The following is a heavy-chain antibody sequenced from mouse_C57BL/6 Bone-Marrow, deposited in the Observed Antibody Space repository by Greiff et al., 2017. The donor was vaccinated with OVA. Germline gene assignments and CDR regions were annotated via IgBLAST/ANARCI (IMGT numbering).Heavy chain of an antibody. J-gene: IGHJ3*01. V-gene: IGHV1-81*01. Sequence: VQVVESGAELARPGASVKLSCKASGYTFTSYGISWVKQRTGQGLEWIGEIYPRSGNTYYNEKFKGKATLTADKSSSRAYMELRSLTSEDSAVYFCARPPLYDYDVWFAYWGQGTLVTVSA. CDR1: GYTFTSYG. CDR3: ARPPLYDYDVWFAY. CDR2: IYPRSGNT. D-gene: IGHD2-4*01.